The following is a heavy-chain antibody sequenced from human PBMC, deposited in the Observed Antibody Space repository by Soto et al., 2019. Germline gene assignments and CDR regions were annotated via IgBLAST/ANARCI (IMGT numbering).Heavy chain of an antibody. D-gene: IGHD3-3*01. CDR1: GFTFIDYD. J-gene: IGHJ3*02. CDR3: AREHNDFWSGYYTRHDAFDI. CDR2: ISSSGSTI. Sequence: PGGSLRLSCAASGFTFIDYDMSWIRQATGKGLEWVSYISSSGSTIYYADSVKGRFTISRDNAKNSLYLQMNSLRAEDTAVYYCAREHNDFWSGYYTRHDAFDIWGQGTMVTVSS. V-gene: IGHV3-11*01.